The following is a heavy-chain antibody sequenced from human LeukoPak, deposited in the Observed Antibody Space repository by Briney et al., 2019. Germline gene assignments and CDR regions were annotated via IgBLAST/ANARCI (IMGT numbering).Heavy chain of an antibody. V-gene: IGHV3-23*01. CDR1: GFSSSSYA. Sequence: GGSLRLSCAASGFSSSSYAMSWVRQAPGKGLEWVSTVTAGGDGTYYTDSVKGRFTISRDNSKSTLYLQMNSLRAEDTAVYYCAKDRWSGFSAFEYWGRGTLVTASS. D-gene: IGHD3-3*01. J-gene: IGHJ4*02. CDR3: AKDRWSGFSAFEY. CDR2: VTAGGDGT.